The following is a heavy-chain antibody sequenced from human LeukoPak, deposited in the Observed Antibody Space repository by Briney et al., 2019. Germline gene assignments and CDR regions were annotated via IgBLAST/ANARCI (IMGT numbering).Heavy chain of an antibody. V-gene: IGHV6-1*01. Sequence: QTLSLTFAISGDSVSSNSAAWNWIRQSPSRGLEWLGRTYYRSKWYYDYAVAVKSRISINPDTSKNQFSLQLSSVTPEDTAVYYCARDPVGGSTIFDYWGQGTLVTVSS. D-gene: IGHD1-26*01. J-gene: IGHJ4*02. CDR3: ARDPVGGSTIFDY. CDR1: GDSVSSNSAA. CDR2: TYYRSKWYY.